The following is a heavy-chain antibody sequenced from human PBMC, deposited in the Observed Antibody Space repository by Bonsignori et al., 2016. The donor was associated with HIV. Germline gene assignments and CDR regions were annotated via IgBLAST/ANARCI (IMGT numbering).Heavy chain of an antibody. J-gene: IGHJ4*02. CDR2: IYYSGST. CDR3: ARGGGVTRPFGY. V-gene: IGHV4-59*01. Sequence: WIRQPPGKGLEWIGYIYYSGSTNYNPSLKSRVTISVDTSKNQFSLKLSSVTAADTAVYYCARGGGVTRPFGYWGQGTLVTVSS. D-gene: IGHD4-17*01.